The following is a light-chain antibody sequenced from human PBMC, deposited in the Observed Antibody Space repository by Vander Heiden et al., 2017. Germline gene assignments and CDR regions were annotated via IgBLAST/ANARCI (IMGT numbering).Light chain of an antibody. J-gene: IGKJ4*01. V-gene: IGKV3-11*01. CDR3: QQRSNWPPT. Sequence: EVVLTQSPATLSLSLGEIATLSCRATQSASSYLAWYQQKPGQAPRLLIYDASNRASGIPDRFSGSGSGTDFTLTISSLEPEDFAVYYCQQRSNWPPTFGEGTKVEIK. CDR1: QSASSY. CDR2: DAS.